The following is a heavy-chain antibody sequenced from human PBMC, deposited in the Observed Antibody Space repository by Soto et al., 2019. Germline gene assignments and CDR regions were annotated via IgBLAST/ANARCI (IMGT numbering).Heavy chain of an antibody. CDR2: LSGGRRNT. Sequence: EVQLLESGGGFVQPGGSLRLSCAASGFTFSLSAMSWVRQAPGRGLDWVSSLSGGRRNTDYADSVKGRFTISRDNSKNTVHLQMNSLRAEDTGVYYCAKGPEYDILTGCDYWGQGALITVS. V-gene: IGHV3-23*01. D-gene: IGHD3-9*01. CDR3: AKGPEYDILTGCDY. CDR1: GFTFSLSA. J-gene: IGHJ4*02.